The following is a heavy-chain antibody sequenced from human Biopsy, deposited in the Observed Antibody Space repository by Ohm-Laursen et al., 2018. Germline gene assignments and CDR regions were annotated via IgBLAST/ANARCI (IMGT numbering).Heavy chain of an antibody. CDR2: IIPIPNVA. CDR3: ARGEGSSWFDP. Sequence: SVKVSCTASGDSFTSYAIGWGRQAPGQGLGWVGGIIPIPNVATYAQKFQGRITITADESTSTAYMELNSLTSDDTAVYFCARGEGSSWFDPWGHGTLVTVSS. V-gene: IGHV1-69*10. J-gene: IGHJ5*02. D-gene: IGHD1-26*01. CDR1: GDSFTSYA.